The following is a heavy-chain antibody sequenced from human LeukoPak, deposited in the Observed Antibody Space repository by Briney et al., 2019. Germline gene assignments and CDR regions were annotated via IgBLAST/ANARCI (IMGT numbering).Heavy chain of an antibody. CDR1: GYTFTGYY. V-gene: IGHV1-2*02. J-gene: IGHJ5*02. CDR2: INPNSGGT. Sequence: ASVKVSCKASGYTFTGYYMHWVRQAPGQGLEWMGWINPNSGGTNYAQKFQGRVTMTRDTSISTAYMELSRLRSDDTAVYYCGRAVDIVVVPAAPFDPWGQGTLVTVSS. CDR3: GRAVDIVVVPAAPFDP. D-gene: IGHD2-2*03.